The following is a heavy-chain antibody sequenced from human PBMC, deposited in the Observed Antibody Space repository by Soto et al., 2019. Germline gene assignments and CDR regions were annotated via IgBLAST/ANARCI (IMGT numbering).Heavy chain of an antibody. V-gene: IGHV1-3*01. CDR1: GYTFTSYA. D-gene: IGHD6-19*01. Sequence: QVQLVQSGAEVKKPGASVKVSCKASGYTFTSYAMHCVRQAPGQRLEWMGWINAGNGNTKYSQKFQGRFTITRDTAASTAYMELSSLRSDDTAVYYCARDFTVAGGCFDPWGQGTLVTVSS. CDR2: INAGNGNT. J-gene: IGHJ5*02. CDR3: ARDFTVAGGCFDP.